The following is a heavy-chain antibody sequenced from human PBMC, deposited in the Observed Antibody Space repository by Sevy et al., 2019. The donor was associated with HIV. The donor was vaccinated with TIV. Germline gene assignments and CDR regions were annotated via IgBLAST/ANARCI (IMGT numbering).Heavy chain of an antibody. D-gene: IGHD6-13*01. CDR1: GFTFSDYY. CDR2: ISTGGTYT. CDR3: ARVTPQQLVPGAFDY. V-gene: IGHV3-11*06. Sequence: GGSLRLSCAASGFTFSDYYMSWIRQAPGKGLEWLSYISTGGTYTNYADSVKGRFTISRDNTKNSLYLQMNSLRAEDTGLYYCARVTPQQLVPGAFDYWSQGTLVTVSS. J-gene: IGHJ4*02.